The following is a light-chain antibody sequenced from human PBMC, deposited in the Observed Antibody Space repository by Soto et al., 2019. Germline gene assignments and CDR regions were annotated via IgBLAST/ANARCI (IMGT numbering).Light chain of an antibody. CDR1: QTISNTF. J-gene: IGKJ4*01. Sequence: EILLTQSPCTLSLSPGERATLSCRASQTISNTFLAWYQQRPGHAPSLLIYGASGRAAGIPDRLSGSGSGTDFTLSISRLEPEDFAVYYCQQYGVSPTFGGGTKVDIK. CDR2: GAS. V-gene: IGKV3-20*01. CDR3: QQYGVSPT.